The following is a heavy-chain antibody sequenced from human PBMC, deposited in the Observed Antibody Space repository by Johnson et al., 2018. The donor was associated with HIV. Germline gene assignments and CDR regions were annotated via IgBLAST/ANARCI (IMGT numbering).Heavy chain of an antibody. Sequence: VQLVESGGGVVQPGRSLRLSCAASGFTFSSYAMHWVRQAPGKGLEWVAVISYDGSNQYYADSVKGRFTISRDNSKNTLYLQMNSLRAEDTAVYYCAKTKRGLQSSSGGAFDIWGQGTMVTVSS. CDR1: GFTFSSYA. CDR3: AKTKRGLQSSSGGAFDI. CDR2: ISYDGSNQ. V-gene: IGHV3-30*04. D-gene: IGHD6-6*01. J-gene: IGHJ3*02.